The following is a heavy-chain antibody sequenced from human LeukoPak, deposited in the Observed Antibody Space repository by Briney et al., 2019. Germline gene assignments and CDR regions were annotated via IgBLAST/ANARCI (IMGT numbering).Heavy chain of an antibody. CDR3: ARQPWIQLWLDGLSFHFDY. CDR2: IDYSGST. D-gene: IGHD5-18*01. J-gene: IGHJ4*02. V-gene: IGHV4-31*03. Sequence: SETLSLTCTVSGGSISSGGYYWSWIRQHPGKGLEWIGYIDYSGSTYYNPSLKSRVTISVDTSKNQFSMKLSSVTAADTAVYYCARQPWIQLWLDGLSFHFDYWGQGTLVTVSS. CDR1: GGSISSGGYY.